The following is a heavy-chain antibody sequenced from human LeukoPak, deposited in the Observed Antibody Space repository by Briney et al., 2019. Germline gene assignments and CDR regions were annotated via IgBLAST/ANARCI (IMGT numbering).Heavy chain of an antibody. CDR1: GFTFSSYA. CDR3: AKVRIAVTVYLNWFDP. D-gene: IGHD6-19*01. Sequence: GGSLRLSCAAPGFTFSSYAMSWVRQAPGKGLEWVSSISGSGGSTYYADSVKGRFTISRDNSKNTVYLQMNSLRAEDTAVYYCAKVRIAVTVYLNWFDPWGQGTLVTVSS. CDR2: ISGSGGST. J-gene: IGHJ5*02. V-gene: IGHV3-23*01.